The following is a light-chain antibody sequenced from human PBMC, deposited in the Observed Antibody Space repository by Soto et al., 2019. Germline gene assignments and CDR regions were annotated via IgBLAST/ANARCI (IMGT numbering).Light chain of an antibody. CDR2: SNS. Sequence: QAVLTQPPSAYGTPGQRVTISCSGSSSNIGSNTVNWYQQVPGTAPKLLIYSNSQRPSGVPDRFSGSKSGTSASLAISGLQSEDEADYYCAPWDDSLNGYVFGTGTKVTVL. CDR3: APWDDSLNGYV. J-gene: IGLJ1*01. CDR1: SSNIGSNT. V-gene: IGLV1-44*01.